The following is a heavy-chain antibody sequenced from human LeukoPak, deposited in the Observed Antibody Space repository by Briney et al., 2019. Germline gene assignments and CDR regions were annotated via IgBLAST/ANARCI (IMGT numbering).Heavy chain of an antibody. CDR1: GFTFSSYE. CDR3: ARESERSNDY. CDR2: ISSSVSTI. D-gene: IGHD1-1*01. Sequence: PGGSLRLSCAASGFTFSSYEMNWVRQAPGKGLEWVSYISSSVSTIYYADSVKGRFTISRDNAKNSLYLQMNSLRAEDTAVYYCARESERSNDYWGQGTLVTVSS. J-gene: IGHJ4*02. V-gene: IGHV3-48*03.